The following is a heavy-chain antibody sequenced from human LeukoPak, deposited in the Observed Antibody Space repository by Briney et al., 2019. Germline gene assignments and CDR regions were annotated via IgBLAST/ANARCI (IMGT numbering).Heavy chain of an antibody. D-gene: IGHD2-15*01. J-gene: IGHJ6*03. CDR1: GFTFSDHY. V-gene: IGHV3-72*01. CDR2: SRDKGNSYTT. CDR3: AKDLAGTRIYYYYYYMDV. Sequence: PGGSLRLSCAASGFTFSDHYIDWVRQAPGKGLEWVGRSRDKGNSYTTAYAASVRGRFTISRDDSKNSLYLQMNSLRAEDTAVYYCAKDLAGTRIYYYYYYMDVWGKGTTVTISS.